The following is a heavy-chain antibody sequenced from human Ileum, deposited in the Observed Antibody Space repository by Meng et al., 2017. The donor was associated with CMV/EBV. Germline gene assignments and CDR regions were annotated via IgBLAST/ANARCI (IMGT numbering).Heavy chain of an antibody. D-gene: IGHD2-21*02. Sequence: QIQLVQSGAEVKKPXASXKVSXXASXYTFSDYGITWVRQAPGQGLEWMGWISVYNGNTKYAQKVQGRVTLTTDTSTNTAYMELRSLRFDDTAVYYCAREGVGYCGGDCYSEYWGQGTLVTVSS. CDR3: AREGVGYCGGDCYSEY. CDR1: XYTFSDYG. CDR2: ISVYNGNT. V-gene: IGHV1-18*01. J-gene: IGHJ4*02.